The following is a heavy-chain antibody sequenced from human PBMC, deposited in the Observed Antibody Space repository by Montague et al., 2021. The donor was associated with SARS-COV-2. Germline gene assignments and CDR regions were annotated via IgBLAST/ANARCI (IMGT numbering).Heavy chain of an antibody. Sequence: VKPTQTLTLTCTFSGFSLSTSGMCVSWIRQPPGKALEWLARMAWDDDKYYSTSLKTRLTISKDTSKNQVVLTMTNMDPVDTATYYCARTYYDILTGMDYGMDVWGQGTTVTVSS. CDR3: ARTYYDILTGMDYGMDV. J-gene: IGHJ6*02. D-gene: IGHD3-9*01. V-gene: IGHV2-70*11. CDR2: MAWDDDK. CDR1: GFSLSTSGMC.